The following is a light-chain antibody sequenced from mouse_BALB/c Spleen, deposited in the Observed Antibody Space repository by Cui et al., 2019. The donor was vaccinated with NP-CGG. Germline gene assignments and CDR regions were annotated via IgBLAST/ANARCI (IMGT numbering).Light chain of an antibody. CDR3: ALWYSNHWV. Sequence: QAVVTQESALTISPGETVTLTCRSSTGAVTTSNYANCVQEKPDHLFTGLIGGTNNRAPGVPARFSGSLIGDKAALTITGAQTEDEAIYFCALWYSNHWVFGGGTKLTVL. V-gene: IGLV1*01. J-gene: IGLJ1*01. CDR2: GTN. CDR1: TGAVTTSNY.